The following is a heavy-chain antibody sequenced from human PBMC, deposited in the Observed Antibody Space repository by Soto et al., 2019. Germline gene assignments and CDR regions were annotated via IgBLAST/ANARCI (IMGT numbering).Heavy chain of an antibody. D-gene: IGHD2-21*02. CDR1: GYTFTSYA. V-gene: IGHV1-3*01. J-gene: IGHJ4*02. CDR2: INAGNGNT. Sequence: ASVKVSCKASGYTFTSYAMHWVRQAPGQRLEWMGWINAGNGNTKCSQKFQGRVTITRDTSASTAYMELSSLRSEDTAVYYCARGGGIVVVTAPYDQWGQGTLVTVSS. CDR3: ARGGGIVVVTAPYDQ.